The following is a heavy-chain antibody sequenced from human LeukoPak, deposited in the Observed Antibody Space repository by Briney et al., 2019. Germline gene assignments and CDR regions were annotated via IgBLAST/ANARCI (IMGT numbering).Heavy chain of an antibody. Sequence: PGGSLRLSCAASGFTVSSNYMSWVRQAPGKGLEWVSVIYSGGSTYYADSVKGRFTIPRDNSKNTLYLQMNSLRAEDTAVYYCARGGGSYLYYFDYWGQGTLVTVSS. CDR3: ARGGGSYLYYFDY. CDR1: GFTVSSNY. CDR2: IYSGGST. J-gene: IGHJ4*02. D-gene: IGHD1-26*01. V-gene: IGHV3-53*01.